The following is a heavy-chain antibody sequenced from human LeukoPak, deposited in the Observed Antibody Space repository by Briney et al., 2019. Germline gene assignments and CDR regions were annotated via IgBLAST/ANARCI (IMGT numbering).Heavy chain of an antibody. D-gene: IGHD3-3*01. Sequence: SETLSLTCTVSGGSVSSGSYYWSWIRQPPGKGLEWIGYIYYSGSTNYNPSLKSRVTTSVDTSKNQFSLKLSSVTAADTAVYYCARDGSEQYYDFWSGYYSLYGMDVWGQGTTVTVSS. CDR1: GGSVSSGSYY. CDR3: ARDGSEQYYDFWSGYYSLYGMDV. V-gene: IGHV4-61*01. J-gene: IGHJ6*02. CDR2: IYYSGST.